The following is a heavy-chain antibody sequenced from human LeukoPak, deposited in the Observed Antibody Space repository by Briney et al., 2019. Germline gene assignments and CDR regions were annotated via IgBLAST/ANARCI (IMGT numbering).Heavy chain of an antibody. J-gene: IGHJ6*03. CDR3: ARLRVQQLASSYYMDV. D-gene: IGHD6-13*01. Sequence: PSETLSLPRTVSGDSVTTTNFYWGWIRQAPGKGLEWFGSLYYGVNTYYKPSLKSRVTISVDTSLNQCSLILTSVTAADTGVYYCARLRVQQLASSYYMDVWGKGTTVTVSS. CDR1: GDSVTTTNFY. CDR2: LYYGVNT. V-gene: IGHV4-39*01.